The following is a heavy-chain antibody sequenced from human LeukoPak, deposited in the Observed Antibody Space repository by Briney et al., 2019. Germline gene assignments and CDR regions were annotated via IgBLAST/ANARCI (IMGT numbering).Heavy chain of an antibody. J-gene: IGHJ4*02. D-gene: IGHD5-18*01. CDR2: INPNSGGT. V-gene: IGHV1-2*02. CDR1: GYIFTGYY. Sequence: GASVKVSCKASGYIFTGYYMHWVRQAPGQGLEWMGWINPNSGGTNSAQKFQGRVTMARDTSISTAYMELSRLTSDDTAVYYCARAAGYSCAYTGGWGQGTLVIVSS. CDR3: ARAAGYSCAYTGG.